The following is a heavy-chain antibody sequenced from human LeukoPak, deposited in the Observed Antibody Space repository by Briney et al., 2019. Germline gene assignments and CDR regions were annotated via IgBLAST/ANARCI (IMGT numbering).Heavy chain of an antibody. CDR3: ARAYCSGGGCYPFDY. J-gene: IGHJ4*02. CDR2: ISSSSSYI. Sequence: GGSLRLSCAASGFTFSSYYMNWVRQAPGKGLEWVSSISSSSSYIYYADSVKGRFTISRDTAKNSLYLQMNSLRAEDTAVYYCARAYCSGGGCYPFDYWGQGTLVTVSS. CDR1: GFTFSSYY. V-gene: IGHV3-21*01. D-gene: IGHD2-15*01.